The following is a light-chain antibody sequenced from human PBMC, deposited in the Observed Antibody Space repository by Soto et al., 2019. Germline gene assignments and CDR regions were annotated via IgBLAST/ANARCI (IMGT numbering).Light chain of an antibody. V-gene: IGKV1-5*01. CDR1: QSISTW. CDR3: QQYNSYTT. J-gene: IGKJ2*01. Sequence: DIQMTQSPSTLSASVGDRVTITCRASQSISTWLAWYQQKPGKAPKLLIYDASSLQSGVPSRFSGHGSGTDFTLTISSLQPDDFATSYCQQYNSYTTFGQGTKLEIK. CDR2: DAS.